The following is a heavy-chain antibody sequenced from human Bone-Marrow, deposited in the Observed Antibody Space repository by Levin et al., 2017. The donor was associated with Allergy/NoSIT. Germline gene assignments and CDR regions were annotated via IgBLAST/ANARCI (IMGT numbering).Heavy chain of an antibody. Sequence: GGSLRLSCAASGLTFSSYWMHWVRQAPGKGLVWVSHINSDGSSTTYADSVKGRFTISRDNAKNTLYLQMNSLRAEDTAIYYCTGVTDFDYWGQGTLVTVSS. V-gene: IGHV3-74*01. J-gene: IGHJ4*02. CDR2: INSDGSST. CDR1: GLTFSSYW. CDR3: TGVTDFDY. D-gene: IGHD2-21*02.